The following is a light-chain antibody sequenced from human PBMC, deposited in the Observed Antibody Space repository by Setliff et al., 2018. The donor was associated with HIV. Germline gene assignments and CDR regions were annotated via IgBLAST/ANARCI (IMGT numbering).Light chain of an antibody. CDR2: EVS. V-gene: IGLV2-11*01. J-gene: IGLJ1*01. Sequence: QSVLTQPASVSGAPGQSITISCTGSATDVGNYESVSWYQHHPGEVPKLIIYEVSQRPSGVPDRFSVSKSGNTASLTISGLQAEDEGDYYFCSYAGTYTSLYVFGTGTKVTVL. CDR1: ATDVGNYES. CDR3: CSYAGTYTSLYV.